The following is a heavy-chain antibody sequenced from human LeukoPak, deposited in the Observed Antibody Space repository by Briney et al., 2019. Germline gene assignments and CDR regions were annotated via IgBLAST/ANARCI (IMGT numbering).Heavy chain of an antibody. J-gene: IGHJ1*01. D-gene: IGHD3-22*01. CDR3: ARDLTITMIPQYFQH. CDR2: INSDGSST. Sequence: GGSLRLSCAASGFTFSSYWMHWVRQAPGKGLVWVSRINSDGSSTSYADSVKGRFTISRDNAKNTLYLQMNSLRAEDTAVYYCARDLTITMIPQYFQHWGQGTLVTVSS. V-gene: IGHV3-74*01. CDR1: GFTFSSYW.